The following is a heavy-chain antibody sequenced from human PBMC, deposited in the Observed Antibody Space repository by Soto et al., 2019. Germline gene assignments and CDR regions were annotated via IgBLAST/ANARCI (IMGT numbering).Heavy chain of an antibody. CDR2: ISEGGGST. Sequence: EVQLLESGGGLIQPGGSLRLSCAASGFTFSSSAMSWVRQAPGKGLEWVSTISEGGGSTYYADSVKGRFTISRDTSKNTLYPQMNSLRAEDTAIYFWARDGYCSGSRCYGNDYWGQGSLVTVAS. V-gene: IGHV3-23*01. CDR1: GFTFSSSA. CDR3: ARDGYCSGSRCYGNDY. D-gene: IGHD2-15*01. J-gene: IGHJ4*02.